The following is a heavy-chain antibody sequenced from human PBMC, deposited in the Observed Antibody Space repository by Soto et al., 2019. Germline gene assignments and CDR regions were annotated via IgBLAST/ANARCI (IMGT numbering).Heavy chain of an antibody. D-gene: IGHD3-3*01. CDR1: GFTSSSYG. J-gene: IGHJ6*02. CDR2: ISDDGNNK. V-gene: IGHV3-30*18. CDR3: AKRRNVLRFLEWSSGMEV. Sequence: GGSLRLSCAASGFTSSSYGIHWVRQAPGKGLEWVVFISDDGNNKYYADSVKGRFTISRDNFRNTLYLQMNSLRGEDTAVYYCAKRRNVLRFLEWSSGMEVWGQGTTVTVSS.